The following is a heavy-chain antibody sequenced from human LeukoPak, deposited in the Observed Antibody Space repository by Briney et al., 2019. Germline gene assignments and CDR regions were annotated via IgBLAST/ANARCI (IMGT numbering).Heavy chain of an antibody. Sequence: SETLSLTCVVYGGSFSGYYWSWIRQPPGKGLEWIGEINHSGSTNYNPSLKSRVTISVDTSKNQFSLKLSSVTAADTAVYYCARYRYCSSTSCYDPWGQGTLVTVSS. D-gene: IGHD2-2*01. V-gene: IGHV4-34*01. CDR3: ARYRYCSSTSCYDP. J-gene: IGHJ5*02. CDR2: INHSGST. CDR1: GGSFSGYY.